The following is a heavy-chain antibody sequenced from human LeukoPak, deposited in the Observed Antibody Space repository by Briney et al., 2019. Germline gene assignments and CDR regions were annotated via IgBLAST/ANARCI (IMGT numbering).Heavy chain of an antibody. Sequence: PGGSLRLSCAPSGFMFNDYALHWIRQPPGKGLEWIGYIYSSGSTNYNPSLKSRLTISVDASKNQFSLKLTSVTAADTAVYYCARAYYYGSGSYGLDYWGQGTLVTVSS. CDR1: GFMFNDYA. J-gene: IGHJ4*02. D-gene: IGHD3-10*01. CDR3: ARAYYYGSGSYGLDY. V-gene: IGHV4-59*01. CDR2: IYSSGST.